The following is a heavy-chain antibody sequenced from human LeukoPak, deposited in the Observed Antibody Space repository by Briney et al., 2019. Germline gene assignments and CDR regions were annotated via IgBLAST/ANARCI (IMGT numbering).Heavy chain of an antibody. CDR1: GDSLSRLF. J-gene: IGHJ4*02. Sequence: SETLSLTCTVSGDSLSRLFWSWIRQPPGKGLEWIGYIYGSGSTNYDPSLKSRVTISEDTSKNHCSLKLTSVTAAHTAVYYWVRNVRWYSHDSWGQGTLVTVSS. CDR2: IYGSGST. CDR3: VRNVRWYSHDS. V-gene: IGHV4-59*11. D-gene: IGHD6-13*01.